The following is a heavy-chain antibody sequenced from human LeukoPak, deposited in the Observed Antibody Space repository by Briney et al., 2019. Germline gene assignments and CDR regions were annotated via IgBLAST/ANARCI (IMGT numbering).Heavy chain of an antibody. CDR3: ARVAPEGYFDY. CDR1: GGSISSGGYY. CDR2: IYYSGST. Sequence: SETLSLTCTVSGGSISSGGYYWSWIRQHPGKGLEWIGYIYYSGSTYYNPSLKSRVTISVDTSKNQFSLKLSSVTAADTAVYYCARVAPEGYFDYWGQGTLVTVSS. J-gene: IGHJ4*02. V-gene: IGHV4-31*03.